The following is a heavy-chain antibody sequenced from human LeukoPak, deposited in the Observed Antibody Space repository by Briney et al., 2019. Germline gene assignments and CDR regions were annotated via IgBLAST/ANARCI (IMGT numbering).Heavy chain of an antibody. CDR3: ARTTEGGYTYDYFYYYYMDV. CDR1: GYSISSGYY. V-gene: IGHV4-61*01. CDR2: IYYSGST. J-gene: IGHJ6*03. D-gene: IGHD5-18*01. Sequence: SETLSLTCTVSGYSISSGYYWGWIRQPPGEGLEWIGYIYYSGSTNYNPSLKSRVTISVDMSKNQFSLKLSSVTAADTAVYYCARTTEGGYTYDYFYYYYMDVWGKGTTVTISS.